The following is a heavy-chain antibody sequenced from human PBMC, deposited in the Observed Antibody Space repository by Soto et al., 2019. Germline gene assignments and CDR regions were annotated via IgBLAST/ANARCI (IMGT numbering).Heavy chain of an antibody. Sequence: SETLSLTCTVSGGSISSFYWSWIRQPPGKGLEWIGYLFNNGSTHYNPSLKSRVTMSQDTSRNQFSLRLISVTAADTAVYYCARDWGPGWGSYVSRWGQGILVTVSS. J-gene: IGHJ4*02. CDR2: LFNNGST. CDR1: GGSISSFY. V-gene: IGHV4-59*01. CDR3: ARDWGPGWGSYVSR. D-gene: IGHD3-16*01.